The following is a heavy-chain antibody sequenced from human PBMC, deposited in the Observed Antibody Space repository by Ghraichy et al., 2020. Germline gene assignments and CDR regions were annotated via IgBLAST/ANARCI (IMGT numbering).Heavy chain of an antibody. V-gene: IGHV3-7*03. D-gene: IGHD3-10*01. J-gene: IGHJ4*02. CDR1: GFAFSIHW. Sequence: GGSLRLSCAASGFAFSIHWMTWVRQAPGKGLEWVANIRNDGSEKNYVDSVRGRFTIFRDNDKNSLYLQMDSLRADDTAVYYCARGGGASDSWGQGTLVTVSS. CDR3: ARGGGASDS. CDR2: IRNDGSEK.